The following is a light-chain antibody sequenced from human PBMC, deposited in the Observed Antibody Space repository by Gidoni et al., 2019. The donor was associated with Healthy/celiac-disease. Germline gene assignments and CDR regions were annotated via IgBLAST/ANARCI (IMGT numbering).Light chain of an antibody. V-gene: IGLV3-1*01. Sequence: SYELTQPPSVSVSPGQTARITCSGDKLGDKYACWYQQKPGQSPVLVIYQDSKRPSGIPERFSGSNSGNTATLTISGTQAMDEADYYCQAWDSSRWVFGGGTKLTVL. CDR3: QAWDSSRWV. J-gene: IGLJ3*02. CDR2: QDS. CDR1: KLGDKY.